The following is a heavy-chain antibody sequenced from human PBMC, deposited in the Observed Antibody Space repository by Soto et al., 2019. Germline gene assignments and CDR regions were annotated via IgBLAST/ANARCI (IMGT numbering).Heavy chain of an antibody. Sequence: ASVKVSCKASGYTFTSYAMRWVRQAPGQRLERMGWISAYNGNTNYAQKLQGRVTMTTDTSTSTAYMELRSLRSEDTAVYYCASWDSSGYYLAYWGQGTLVTVSS. V-gene: IGHV1-18*01. D-gene: IGHD3-22*01. CDR1: GYTFTSYA. J-gene: IGHJ4*02. CDR3: ASWDSSGYYLAY. CDR2: ISAYNGNT.